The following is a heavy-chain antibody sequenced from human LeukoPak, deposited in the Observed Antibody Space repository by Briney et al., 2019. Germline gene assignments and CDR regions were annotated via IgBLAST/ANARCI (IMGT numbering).Heavy chain of an antibody. J-gene: IGHJ4*02. V-gene: IGHV3-7*01. CDR1: GFTFRTYC. Sequence: GGSLRLSCAASGFTFRTYCMSWVRKAPGKGLEWVANIMQDGNDKYYVDSVKGRFTISRDNAKNSLYLQLNSLRVEDTAVYYCASRIVGTPDYFDYWGQGTLVTVSS. CDR3: ASRIVGTPDYFDY. D-gene: IGHD1-26*01. CDR2: IMQDGNDK.